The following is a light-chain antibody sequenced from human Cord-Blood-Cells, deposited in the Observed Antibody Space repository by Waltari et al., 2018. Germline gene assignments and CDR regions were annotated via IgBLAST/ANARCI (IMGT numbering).Light chain of an antibody. CDR2: WAS. J-gene: IGKJ2*03. CDR1: QSVLYSSNNKNY. Sequence: INCKSSQSVLYSSNNKNYLAWYQQKPGQPPKLLIYWASTRESGVPDRFSGSGSGTDFTLTISSLQAEDVAVYYCQQYYSTLSYSFGQGTKLEIK. CDR3: QQYYSTLSYS. V-gene: IGKV4-1*01.